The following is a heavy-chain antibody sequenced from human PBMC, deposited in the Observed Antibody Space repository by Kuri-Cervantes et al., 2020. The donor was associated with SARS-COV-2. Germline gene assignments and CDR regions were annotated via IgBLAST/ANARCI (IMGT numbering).Heavy chain of an antibody. Sequence: SETLSLTCTVSGGSISSSSYSWGWIRQPPGKGLEWIGSIYYSGSTYYNPSLKSRVTISVDTSKNQFSLKLSSVTAADTAVYYCAMTVHDFWSGEFDYWGQGTLVTVSS. V-gene: IGHV4-39*07. CDR3: AMTVHDFWSGEFDY. J-gene: IGHJ4*02. CDR2: IYYSGST. CDR1: GGSISSSSYS. D-gene: IGHD3-3*01.